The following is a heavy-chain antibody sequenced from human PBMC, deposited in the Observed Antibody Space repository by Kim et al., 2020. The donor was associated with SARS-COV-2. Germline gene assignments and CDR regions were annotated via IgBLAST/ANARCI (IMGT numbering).Heavy chain of an antibody. CDR2: INHSGST. Sequence: SETLSLTCAVYGGSFSGYYWSWIRQPPGKGLEWIGEINHSGSTNYNPSLKSRVTISVDTSKNQFSLKLSSVTAADTAVYYCARTTRELSGYSYASTQNWFDPWGQGTLVTVSS. V-gene: IGHV4-34*01. CDR3: ARTTRELSGYSYASTQNWFDP. CDR1: GGSFSGYY. D-gene: IGHD5-18*01. J-gene: IGHJ5*02.